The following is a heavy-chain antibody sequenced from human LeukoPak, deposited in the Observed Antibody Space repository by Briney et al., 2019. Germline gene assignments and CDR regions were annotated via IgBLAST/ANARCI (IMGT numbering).Heavy chain of an antibody. CDR2: IVVGSGNT. CDR1: GFTFTSSA. J-gene: IGHJ4*02. D-gene: IGHD5-18*01. CDR3: AAGYTTRGYSYGSIDY. V-gene: IGHV1-58*01. Sequence: SVKVSCKASGFTFTSSAVQWVRQARGQRLEWIGWIVVGSGNTNYAQKFQERVTITRDMSTSTAYMELSSLRSEDTAVYYCAAGYTTRGYSYGSIDYWGQGTLVTVSS.